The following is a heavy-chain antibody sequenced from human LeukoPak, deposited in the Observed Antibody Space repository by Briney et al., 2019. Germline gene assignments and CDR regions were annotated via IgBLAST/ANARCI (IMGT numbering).Heavy chain of an antibody. CDR3: ARHGLGSSWFGFDY. Sequence: GESLKISCKGSGYTFTTYWIGWVRQLPGKGLEWMGIIYPGDSDPRYSPSFQGQVTISADKSISTAYLQWSSLKASDSAMYYCARHGLGSSWFGFDYWGQGTLVTVSS. CDR2: IYPGDSDP. D-gene: IGHD6-13*01. V-gene: IGHV5-51*01. J-gene: IGHJ4*02. CDR1: GYTFTTYW.